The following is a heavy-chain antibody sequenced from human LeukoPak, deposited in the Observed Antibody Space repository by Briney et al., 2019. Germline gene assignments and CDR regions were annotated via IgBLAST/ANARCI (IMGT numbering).Heavy chain of an antibody. CDR1: GGSISSYY. J-gene: IGHJ3*02. Sequence: SETLSLTCTVSGGSISSYYWSWIRQPPGKGLEWIGYIYYSGSTNYNPSLKSRVTISVDTSKNQFSLKPSSVAAADTAVYYCARGIIYSSDAFDIWGQGTMVTVSS. CDR2: IYYSGST. CDR3: ARGIIYSSDAFDI. D-gene: IGHD6-13*01. V-gene: IGHV4-59*01.